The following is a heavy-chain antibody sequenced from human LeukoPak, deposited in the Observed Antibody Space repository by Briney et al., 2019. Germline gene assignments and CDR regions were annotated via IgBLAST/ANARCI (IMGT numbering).Heavy chain of an antibody. D-gene: IGHD3-9*01. Sequence: GGSLRLSCAASGFTFSSYAMSWVRQAPGKGLEWVSAISGSGGSTYYADSVKGRFTISRDNSKNTLYLQMNSLGAEDTAVYYCAKEGDYDILTGYYPGEGAFDIWGQGTMVTVSS. CDR3: AKEGDYDILTGYYPGEGAFDI. CDR2: ISGSGGST. CDR1: GFTFSSYA. J-gene: IGHJ3*02. V-gene: IGHV3-23*01.